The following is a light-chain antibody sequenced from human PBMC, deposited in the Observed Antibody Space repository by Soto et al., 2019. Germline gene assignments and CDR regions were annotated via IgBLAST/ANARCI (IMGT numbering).Light chain of an antibody. CDR2: GAS. CDR1: QTVTSNY. CDR3: QQYGSSPWT. V-gene: IGKV3-20*01. J-gene: IGKJ1*01. Sequence: EILLTQSPATLSLSPGERAALSCGASQTVTSNYLAWYQQKPGQAPRLLVYGASSRATGIPDRFSGSGSGTDFTLTISRLEPEDFAVYYCQQYGSSPWTFGQGTRVDIK.